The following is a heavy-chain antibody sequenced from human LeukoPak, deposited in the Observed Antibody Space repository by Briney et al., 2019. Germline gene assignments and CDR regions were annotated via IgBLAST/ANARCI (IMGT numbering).Heavy chain of an antibody. J-gene: IGHJ3*02. CDR2: ISSSSSTI. Sequence: PGGSLRLSCAASGFTFSSYSMNWVRQAPGKGLEWVSYISSSSSTIYYADSVKGRFTISRDNSKNTLYLQMNSLRAEDTAVYYCAREDLQDAFDIWGQGTMVTVSS. CDR3: AREDLQDAFDI. CDR1: GFTFSSYS. D-gene: IGHD4-11*01. V-gene: IGHV3-48*01.